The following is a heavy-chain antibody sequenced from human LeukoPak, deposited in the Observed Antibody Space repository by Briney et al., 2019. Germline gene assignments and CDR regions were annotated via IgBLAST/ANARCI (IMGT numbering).Heavy chain of an antibody. V-gene: IGHV1-69*05. J-gene: IGHJ6*03. CDR2: TIPMFGSA. D-gene: IGHD2-15*01. Sequence: ASVKVSCKASRDTFDSYSINWLRQAPGQGLEWMGGTIPMFGSANYAQKFQGRVTITTDQTTTTAYMELSSLSSEDTAVYYCARVGRSRGSLPNSYYYMDVWGKGTTVTVSS. CDR1: RDTFDSYS. CDR3: ARVGRSRGSLPNSYYYMDV.